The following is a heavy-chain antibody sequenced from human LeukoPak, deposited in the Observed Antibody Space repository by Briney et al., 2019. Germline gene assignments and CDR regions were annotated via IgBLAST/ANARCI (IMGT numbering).Heavy chain of an antibody. D-gene: IGHD6-13*01. CDR2: INPNSGGT. J-gene: IGHJ4*02. CDR1: GYTFTGYY. V-gene: IGHV1-2*04. Sequence: GASVKVSCKASGYTFTGYYMHWGRQAPGQGLEWMGWINPNSGGTNYAQKFQGWVTMTRDTSISTAYMELSRLRSDDTAVYYCARALWHSSSWYYFDYWGQGTLVTVSS. CDR3: ARALWHSSSWYYFDY.